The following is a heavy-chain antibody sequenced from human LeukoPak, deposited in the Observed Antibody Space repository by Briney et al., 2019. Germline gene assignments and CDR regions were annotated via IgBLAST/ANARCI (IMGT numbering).Heavy chain of an antibody. CDR1: GYTFTRYG. V-gene: IGHV1-18*01. CDR2: INPNNGNT. Sequence: GASVKVSCKASGYTFTRYGISWVRQAPGQGLEWMGWINPNNGNTNCVQKLQGRVTMTTDTSTSTAYMELRSLRSDDTAVYYCARVGYDSSGRHRYAFDIWGQGTMVTVSS. D-gene: IGHD3-22*01. CDR3: ARVGYDSSGRHRYAFDI. J-gene: IGHJ3*02.